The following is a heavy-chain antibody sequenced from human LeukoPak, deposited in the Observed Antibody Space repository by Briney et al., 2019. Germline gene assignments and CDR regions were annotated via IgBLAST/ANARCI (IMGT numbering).Heavy chain of an antibody. CDR1: GFTVSDYY. CDR3: AKESGKFDY. Sequence: GGSLRLSCAAPGFTVSDYYMNWIRQAPGKGLEWVSLISGDGVSTFYADSVKGRFSISRDNSKNSLYLEMNSLRTEDAAMYYCAKESGKFDYWGQGTLVAVSS. J-gene: IGHJ4*02. V-gene: IGHV3-43*02. CDR2: ISGDGVST.